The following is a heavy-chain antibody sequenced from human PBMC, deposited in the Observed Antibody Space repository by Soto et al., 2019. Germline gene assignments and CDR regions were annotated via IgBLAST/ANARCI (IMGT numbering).Heavy chain of an antibody. D-gene: IGHD6-6*01. CDR1: GGSISSYY. CDR3: AREQRLAARLIRYYYYGMDV. Sequence: PSETLSLTCTVSGGSISSYYWSWIRQPAGKGLEWIGRIYTSGSTNYTPSLKSRVTMSVDTSKNQFSLKLSSVTAADTAVYYCAREQRLAARLIRYYYYGMDVWGQGTTVTVSS. J-gene: IGHJ6*02. CDR2: IYTSGST. V-gene: IGHV4-4*07.